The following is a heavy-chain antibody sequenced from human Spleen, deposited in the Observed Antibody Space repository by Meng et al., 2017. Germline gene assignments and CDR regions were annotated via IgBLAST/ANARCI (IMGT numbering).Heavy chain of an antibody. CDR3: ARGAGWYPY. J-gene: IGHJ4*02. D-gene: IGHD6-19*01. CDR2: IYYTGKT. V-gene: IGHV4-59*01. CDR1: GDSISSDY. Sequence: QVQLRESGPGLVKPSQTLSLTCTVSGDSISSDYWSWLRQPPGKGLEWIGYIYYTGKTNYNPSLKSRVTISVDTSKNQFSLKLTSVTAADTAVYYCARGAGWYPYWGQGTLVTVSS.